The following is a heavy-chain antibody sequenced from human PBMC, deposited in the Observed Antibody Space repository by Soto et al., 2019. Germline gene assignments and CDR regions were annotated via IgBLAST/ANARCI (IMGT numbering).Heavy chain of an antibody. CDR2: IHYSGST. D-gene: IGHD3-3*01. CDR3: ARDHRSSTYDFWSGYWEVYNWFDP. V-gene: IGHV4-59*01. CDR1: GGSISTYY. J-gene: IGHJ5*02. Sequence: SETLSLTCTVSGGSISTYYWSWIRQPPGKGLEWIAYIHYSGSTNYNPSLKSRVTISVDTSKNQFSLKLSSVTAADTAVYYCARDHRSSTYDFWSGYWEVYNWFDPWGQGTLVTVSS.